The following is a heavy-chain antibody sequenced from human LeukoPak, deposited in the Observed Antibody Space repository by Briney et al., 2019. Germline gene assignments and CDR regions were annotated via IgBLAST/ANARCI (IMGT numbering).Heavy chain of an antibody. Sequence: GASVKVSCKASGGTFSSYAISWVRQAPGQGLEWMGGIIPIFGTANYAQKFQGRVTITADESTSTAYMELSSLRSEDTAVYYCARVSGYFDWLPQPFDYWGQGTLVTVSS. CDR3: ARVSGYFDWLPQPFDY. CDR1: GGTFSSYA. V-gene: IGHV1-69*13. J-gene: IGHJ4*02. CDR2: IIPIFGTA. D-gene: IGHD3-9*01.